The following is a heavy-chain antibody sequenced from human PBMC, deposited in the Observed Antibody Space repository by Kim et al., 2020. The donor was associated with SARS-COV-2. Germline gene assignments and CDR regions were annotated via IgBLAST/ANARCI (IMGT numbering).Heavy chain of an antibody. CDR2: IYYSGST. J-gene: IGHJ5*02. CDR1: GGSISSYY. D-gene: IGHD2-15*01. CDR3: AREPGTDEFYCSGGSCSRVTEVGWFDP. Sequence: SETLSRTCTVSGGSISSYYWSWIRQPPGKGLEWIGYIYYSGSTNYNPSLKSRVTISVDTSKNQFSLKLSSVTAADTAVYYCAREPGTDEFYCSGGSCSRVTEVGWFDPWGQGTLVTVSS. V-gene: IGHV4-59*01.